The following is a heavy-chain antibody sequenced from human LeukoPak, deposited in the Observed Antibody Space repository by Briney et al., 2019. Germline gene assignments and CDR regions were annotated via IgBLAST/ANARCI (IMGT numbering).Heavy chain of an antibody. CDR2: IYYSGST. Sequence: SETLSLTCTVSGGSISSYYWSWIRQPPGKGLEWIGYIYYSGSTNYNPSLKSRVTISVDTSKNQFSLKLSPVPAADTAVYYCARDRDPNWFDPWGQGTLVTVSS. CDR3: ARDRDPNWFDP. J-gene: IGHJ5*02. CDR1: GGSISSYY. D-gene: IGHD5-24*01. V-gene: IGHV4-59*01.